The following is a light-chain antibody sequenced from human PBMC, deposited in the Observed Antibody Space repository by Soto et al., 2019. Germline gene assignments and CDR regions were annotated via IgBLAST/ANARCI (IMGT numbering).Light chain of an antibody. Sequence: EIVLTQSPGTLSLSPGERATLSCRASQSVTSDFLAGYQQKPGQAPGLLIYGASTRAAGVPDRFSGSVSGTDFTLTITRLEPEDFAVYYCQQYGRSSLMFTFGQGTKLGV. CDR2: GAS. J-gene: IGKJ2*01. CDR3: QQYGRSSLMFT. CDR1: QSVTSDF. V-gene: IGKV3-20*01.